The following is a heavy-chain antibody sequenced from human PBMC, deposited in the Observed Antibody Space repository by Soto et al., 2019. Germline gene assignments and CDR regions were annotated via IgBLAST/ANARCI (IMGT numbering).Heavy chain of an antibody. CDR3: ARGVYGDFDY. D-gene: IGHD1-20*01. CDR1: GGSFSGYY. J-gene: IGHJ4*02. V-gene: IGHV4-34*01. Sequence: PSETLSLTCAVYGGSFSGYYWSWIRQPPGKGLEWIGEINHSGSTNYNPSLKSRVTISVDTSKNQFSLKLSSVTAADTAVYYCARGVYGDFDYWGQGTLVTVFS. CDR2: INHSGST.